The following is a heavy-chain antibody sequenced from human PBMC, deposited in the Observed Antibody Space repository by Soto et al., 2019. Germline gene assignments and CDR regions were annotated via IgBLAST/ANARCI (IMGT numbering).Heavy chain of an antibody. CDR1: GFTFSSYA. Sequence: QVQLVESGGGVVQPGRSLRLSCAASGFTFSSYAMHWVRQAPGKGLEWVAAISYDGSNKYYADSVKGRFTISRDNSKNTLYLQMNSLRAEDTAVYYCAGQKTTVTPTKPHYFGIDVWGQGTTVTVSS. CDR2: ISYDGSNK. V-gene: IGHV3-30-3*01. J-gene: IGHJ6*02. CDR3: AGQKTTVTPTKPHYFGIDV. D-gene: IGHD4-17*01.